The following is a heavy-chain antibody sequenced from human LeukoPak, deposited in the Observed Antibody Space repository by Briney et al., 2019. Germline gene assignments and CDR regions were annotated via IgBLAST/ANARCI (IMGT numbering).Heavy chain of an antibody. CDR2: ISAYNGDR. D-gene: IGHD5-24*01. V-gene: IGHV1-18*01. J-gene: IGHJ6*03. Sequence: ASVTVSFKATGYTFTMFGITWLRQAPGQGLEWVGWISAYNGDRHFAQKVQGRVTMTRNTSISTAYMELSSLRSEDTAVYYCARGRMTQLDYYYYYMDVWGKGTTVTISS. CDR3: ARGRMTQLDYYYYYMDV. CDR1: GYTFTMFG.